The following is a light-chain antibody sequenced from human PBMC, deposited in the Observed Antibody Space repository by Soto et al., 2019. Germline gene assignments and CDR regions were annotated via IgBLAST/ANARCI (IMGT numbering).Light chain of an antibody. CDR1: QNINSN. V-gene: IGKV3-15*01. CDR2: GAS. J-gene: IGKJ4*01. Sequence: EVVMTQSPVGLSVSPGEGATLSCRASQNINSNLAWYQQKPGQAPRLLIHGASTRATGIPARFSGSGSGTEFSLTISSLQSEEFAVYYCQQSDTWPLTFGGGTKVEIK. CDR3: QQSDTWPLT.